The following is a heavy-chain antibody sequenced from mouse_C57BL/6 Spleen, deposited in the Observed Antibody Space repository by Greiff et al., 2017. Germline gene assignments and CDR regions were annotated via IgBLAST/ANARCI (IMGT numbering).Heavy chain of an antibody. CDR2: IDPEPGGT. Sequence: QVQLKQSGAELVRPGASVTLSCKASGYTFTDYEMHWVKQTPVHGLEWIGAIDPEPGGTAYNQKFKGKAILTADKSSSTAYMERRSLTSEDSAVYYCTRDYGSRYFDVWGTGTTVTVSS. CDR1: GYTFTDYE. D-gene: IGHD1-1*01. V-gene: IGHV1-15*01. J-gene: IGHJ1*03. CDR3: TRDYGSRYFDV.